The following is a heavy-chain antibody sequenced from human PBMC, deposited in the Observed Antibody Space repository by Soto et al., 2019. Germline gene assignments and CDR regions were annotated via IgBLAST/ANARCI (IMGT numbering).Heavy chain of an antibody. V-gene: IGHV1-2*02. CDR3: ARLLRRYYYYYGMDV. Sequence: GASVKVSCKASGYTFTGYYMHWVRQAPGQGLEWMGWINPNSGGTNYAQKFQGQVTISADKSISTAYLQWSSLKASDTAMYYCARLLRRYYYYYGMDVWGQGTTVTVSS. CDR1: GYTFTGYY. CDR2: INPNSGGT. J-gene: IGHJ6*02.